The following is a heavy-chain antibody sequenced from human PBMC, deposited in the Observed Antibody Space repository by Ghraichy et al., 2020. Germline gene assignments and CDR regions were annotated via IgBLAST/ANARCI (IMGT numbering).Heavy chain of an antibody. CDR2: ITAGGTT. J-gene: IGHJ4*02. Sequence: GGSLRLSCAASGFSVNNFAMNWIRRAPGWGLEWVSCITAGGTTYYADSAKGRFTISRDGSKNTLYLQMNSLRAEDTALYYCAKDSKPDSRWDIDYWGQGTLVTVSS. CDR1: GFSVNNFA. CDR3: AKDSKPDSRWDIDY. V-gene: IGHV3-23*01. D-gene: IGHD6-19*01.